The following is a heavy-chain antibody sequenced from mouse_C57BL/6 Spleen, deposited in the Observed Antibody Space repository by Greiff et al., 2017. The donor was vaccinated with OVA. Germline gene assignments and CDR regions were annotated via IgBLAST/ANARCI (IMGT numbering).Heavy chain of an antibody. V-gene: IGHV7-3*01. CDR3: ARFSSLLRDGYFDV. CDR1: GFTFTDYY. J-gene: IGHJ1*03. CDR2: IRNKANGYTT. D-gene: IGHD1-2*01. Sequence: EVMLVESGGGLVQPGGSLSLSCAASGFTFTDYYMSWVRQPPGKALEWLGFIRNKANGYTTEYSASVKGRFTISRDNSQSILYLQMNALRAEDSATYYCARFSSLLRDGYFDVWGTGTTVTVSS.